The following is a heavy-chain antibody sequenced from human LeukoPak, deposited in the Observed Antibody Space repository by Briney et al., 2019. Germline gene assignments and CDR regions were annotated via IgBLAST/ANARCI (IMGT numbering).Heavy chain of an antibody. V-gene: IGHV3-7*01. D-gene: IGHD3-22*01. J-gene: IGHJ4*02. CDR2: IKQDGSEK. Sequence: GSLRLSCAASGFTFSSYWISWVRQAPGKGLEWVANIKQDGSEKYYVDSVKGRFTISRDNAKNSLYLQMNSLRAEDTAVYYCARDKFSGNYYDSSGYYFDYWGQGTLVTVSS. CDR1: GFTFSSYW. CDR3: ARDKFSGNYYDSSGYYFDY.